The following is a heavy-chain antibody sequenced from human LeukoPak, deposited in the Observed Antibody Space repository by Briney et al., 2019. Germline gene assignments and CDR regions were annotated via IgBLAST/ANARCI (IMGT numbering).Heavy chain of an antibody. V-gene: IGHV1-2*02. CDR3: ARVGGGAAAVVFDI. CDR1: GDTFTGHY. D-gene: IGHD6-13*01. Sequence: ASVKVSCKASGDTFTGHYMHWVRQAPGQGLEWLGGIKPDSGGANYAQKFQGRVTMTRDTSISTAYMELRRLTSDDTAVYYCARVGGGAAAVVFDIWGQGTMVTVSS. J-gene: IGHJ3*02. CDR2: IKPDSGGA.